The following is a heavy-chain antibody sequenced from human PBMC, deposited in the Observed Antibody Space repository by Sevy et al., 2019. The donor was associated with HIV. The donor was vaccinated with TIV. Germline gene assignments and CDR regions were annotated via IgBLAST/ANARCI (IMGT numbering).Heavy chain of an antibody. V-gene: IGHV3-53*01. Sequence: GESLKISCAASGFTVSSNYMSWVRQAPGKGLEWVSVIYSGGSTYYADSVKGRFTISRDNSKNTLYLQMNSLRAEDTAVYYCARDRAVGGTTNAFDICGQGTMVTVSS. CDR1: GFTVSSNY. CDR3: ARDRAVGGTTNAFDI. J-gene: IGHJ3*02. CDR2: IYSGGST. D-gene: IGHD1-26*01.